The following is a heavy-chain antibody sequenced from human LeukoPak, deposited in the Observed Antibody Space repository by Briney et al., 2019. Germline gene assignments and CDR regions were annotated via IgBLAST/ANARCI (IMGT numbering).Heavy chain of an antibody. CDR2: IYYTGST. J-gene: IGHJ6*02. V-gene: IGHV4-39*01. CDR1: DVSINSSNYY. D-gene: IGHD1-20*01. Sequence: SETLSLTCTVSDVSINSSNYYWGWIRQPPGRGLEWIGSIYYTGSTYYNPSLKSRVTISVDTSKNQFSLKLSSVTAADTAVYYCARNNWSIDYGIDVWGQGTTVIVSS. CDR3: ARNNWSIDYGIDV.